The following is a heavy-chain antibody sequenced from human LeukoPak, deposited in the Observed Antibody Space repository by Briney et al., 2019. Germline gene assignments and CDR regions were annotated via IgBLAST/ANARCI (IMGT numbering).Heavy chain of an antibody. J-gene: IGHJ4*02. CDR2: IYYSGST. Sequence: SETPSLTCTVSGGSISTYYWNRIRQPPGKGLEWIGYIYYSGSTNYNPSLKSRVTISVDTSKNQFSLKLNSVTAADTAVYYCARSGGYSSSWSLWGQGTLVTVSS. V-gene: IGHV4-59*01. CDR3: ARSGGYSSSWSL. CDR1: GGSISTYY. D-gene: IGHD6-13*01.